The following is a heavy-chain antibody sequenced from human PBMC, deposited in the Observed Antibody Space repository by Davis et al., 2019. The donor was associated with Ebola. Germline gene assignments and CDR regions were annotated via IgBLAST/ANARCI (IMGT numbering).Heavy chain of an antibody. CDR1: GGTFSSYA. V-gene: IGHV1-46*01. D-gene: IGHD3-10*01. CDR2: INPSGGST. J-gene: IGHJ6*02. CDR3: AREVTMVQGVIITGYYYYYGMDV. Sequence: ASVKVSCKASGGTFSSYAISWVRQAPGQGLEWMGIINPSGGSTSYAQKFQGRVTMTRDTSTSTVYMELSSLRSEDTAVYYCAREVTMVQGVIITGYYYYYGMDVWGQGTTVTVSS.